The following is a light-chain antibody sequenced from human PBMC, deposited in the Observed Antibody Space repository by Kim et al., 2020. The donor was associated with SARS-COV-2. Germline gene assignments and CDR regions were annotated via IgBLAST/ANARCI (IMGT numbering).Light chain of an antibody. CDR1: KVGDKY. J-gene: IGLJ1*01. CDR3: QAWDSSTYV. V-gene: IGLV3-1*01. Sequence: VSPDKTASITCSGDKVGDKYSCWYQQKPGQSPVLVIYQDSKRPSGIPERFSGSNSGNTATLTISGTQAMDEADYYCQAWDSSTYVFGTGTKVTVL. CDR2: QDS.